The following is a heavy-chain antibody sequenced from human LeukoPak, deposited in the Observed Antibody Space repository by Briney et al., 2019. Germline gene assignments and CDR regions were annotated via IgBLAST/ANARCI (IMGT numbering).Heavy chain of an antibody. CDR2: IFYSGST. CDR3: ARHLVLRGVMRRIFDY. V-gene: IGHV4-39*01. J-gene: IGHJ4*02. CDR1: GGSISTSNYY. Sequence: PSETLSLTCTVSGGSISTSNYYWGRIRQPPGKGLEWIGNIFYSGSTYYSPSLKSRVTISLDTSKNQFSLKLSSVTAADTAVYYCARHLVLRGVMRRIFDYWGQGTLVTVSS. D-gene: IGHD3-10*01.